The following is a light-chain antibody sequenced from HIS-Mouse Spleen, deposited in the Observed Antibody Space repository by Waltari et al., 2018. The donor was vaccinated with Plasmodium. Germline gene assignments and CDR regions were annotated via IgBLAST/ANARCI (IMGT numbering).Light chain of an antibody. Sequence: SYELTQPPSGSVSPGQTASITCSGANLGDKYACWYQQKPGQSPVLVIYQDSKRPSGIPERFSGSNSGNTATLTISGTQAMDEADYYCQAWDSSTVVFGGGTKLTVL. CDR3: QAWDSSTVV. CDR2: QDS. CDR1: NLGDKY. V-gene: IGLV3-1*01. J-gene: IGLJ2*01.